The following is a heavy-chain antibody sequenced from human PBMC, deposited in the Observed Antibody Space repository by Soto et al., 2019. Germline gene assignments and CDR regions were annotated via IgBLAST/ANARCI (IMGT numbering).Heavy chain of an antibody. CDR2: IHSSGSI. CDR1: GGSISSDDYY. J-gene: IGHJ1*01. CDR3: ARDLDGLHDDTSGPFPRPG. D-gene: IGHD3-22*01. Sequence: SETLSLTCTVSGGSISSDDYYWSWIRQAPGRGLEWIGYIHSSGSIYYNPSLKSRATMSIDTAGNQSSLKVSSVTVADTAVYYCARDLDGLHDDTSGPFPRPGWGQGTLVTVSS. V-gene: IGHV4-30-4*01.